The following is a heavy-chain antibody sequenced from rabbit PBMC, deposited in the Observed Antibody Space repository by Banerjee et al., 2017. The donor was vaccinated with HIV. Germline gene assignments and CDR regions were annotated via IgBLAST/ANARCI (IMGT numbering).Heavy chain of an antibody. J-gene: IGHJ6*01. CDR3: ARDTGTSFSSYGMDL. V-gene: IGHV1S40*01. CDR2: IAGVSTGT. Sequence: APGKGLEWIACIAGVSTGTYYANWAKGRFTISKTSSTTVTLQMTSLTVADTATYFCARDTGTSFSSYGMDLWVPGTLVTVS. D-gene: IGHD7-1*01.